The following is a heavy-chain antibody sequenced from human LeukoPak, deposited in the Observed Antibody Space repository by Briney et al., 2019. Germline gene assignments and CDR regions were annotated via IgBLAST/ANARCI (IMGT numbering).Heavy chain of an antibody. V-gene: IGHV4-34*01. CDR3: VRGRAWFDP. J-gene: IGHJ5*02. CDR1: GGSFSGYY. Sequence: SETLSLTCAVYGGSFSGYYWSWIRQPPGKGLEWIGEINHSRSANYNPSLKSRVTISVDTSKNQFSLRLNSVTAADTAVYYCVRGRAWFDPWGQGTLVTVSS. CDR2: INHSRSA.